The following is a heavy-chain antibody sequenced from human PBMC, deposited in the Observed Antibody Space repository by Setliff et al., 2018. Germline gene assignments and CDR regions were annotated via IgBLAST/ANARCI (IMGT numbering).Heavy chain of an antibody. D-gene: IGHD2-15*01. CDR3: IVNMVRPVTGLDS. J-gene: IGHJ4*02. Sequence: SFNFSFNSSLHILTSNHFHLFLHAPGKGLEWMGTINPNDGYTIYAPAFQGRVAMTTDTSTGTAYMELSGLTSADTAIYYCIVNMVRPVTGLDSWGPGTRVTVSS. V-gene: IGHV1-46*01. CDR1: LHILTSNH. CDR2: INPNDGYT.